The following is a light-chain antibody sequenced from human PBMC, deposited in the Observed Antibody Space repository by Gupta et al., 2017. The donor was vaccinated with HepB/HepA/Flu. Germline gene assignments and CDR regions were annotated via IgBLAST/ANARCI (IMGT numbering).Light chain of an antibody. CDR1: QAITSY. V-gene: IGKV1-9*01. J-gene: IGKJ4*01. CDR3: QQLRST. Sequence: DVQLTQSPSFLSASVGDRVTITCRASQAITSYLAWYQQKPGKAPKLLIYAASTLQRGVPSRFSGSRSWTEFTLTISSLQPKDFATYDCQQLRSTFAGGSKVKI. CDR2: AAS.